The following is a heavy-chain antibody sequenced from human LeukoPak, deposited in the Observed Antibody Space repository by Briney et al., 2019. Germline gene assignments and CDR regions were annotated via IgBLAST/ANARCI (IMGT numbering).Heavy chain of an antibody. Sequence: GESQQISCKSSGFSFTSCWVGWVRQMPGEGLEWMGSIYPGDSDTRYSPSFQGQVTISADKSISTAYLQWSSLKASDTAMYYCARLIAVAADDAFDIWGQGTMVTVSS. CDR2: IYPGDSDT. D-gene: IGHD6-19*01. CDR3: ARLIAVAADDAFDI. J-gene: IGHJ3*02. CDR1: GFSFTSCW. V-gene: IGHV5-51*01.